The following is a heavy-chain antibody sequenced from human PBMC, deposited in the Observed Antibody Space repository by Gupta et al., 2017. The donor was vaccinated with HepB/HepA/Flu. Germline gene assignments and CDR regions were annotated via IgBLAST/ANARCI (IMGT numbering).Heavy chain of an antibody. CDR2: IYYSGST. V-gene: IGHV4-39*01. D-gene: IGHD3-10*01. CDR1: GGSIRSSSYY. CDR3: ARGSGPMVRGVNRPFDY. J-gene: IGHJ4*02. Sequence: LQLQESGPGLVKPSETLSLTCTVSGGSIRSSSYYWGWIRQPPGKGLEWIGSIYYSGSTYYNPSLKSRVTISVDTAKNQFSLKLSSVTAADTAVYYGARGSGPMVRGVNRPFDYWGQGTLVTVS.